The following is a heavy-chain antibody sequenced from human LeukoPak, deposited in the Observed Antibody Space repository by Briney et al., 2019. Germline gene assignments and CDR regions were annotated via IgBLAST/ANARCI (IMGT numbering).Heavy chain of an antibody. CDR2: IYVGGVT. Sequence: QTGGSLRLSCVASGFTVSSNYLSWVRQAPGKGLEWVSLIYVGGVTYYADSVKGRFTISRDNSVNTLYLQMNSLRAEDTAVYYCAIQKDRGVYDYYGMDVWGQGTTVTVSS. CDR3: AIQKDRGVYDYYGMDV. CDR1: GFTVSSNY. J-gene: IGHJ6*02. V-gene: IGHV3-53*01. D-gene: IGHD3-10*01.